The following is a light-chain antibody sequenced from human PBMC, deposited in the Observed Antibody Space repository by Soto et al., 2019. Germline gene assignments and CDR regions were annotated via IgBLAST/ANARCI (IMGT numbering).Light chain of an antibody. CDR1: SSNIGAGYD. Sequence: QSVLTQPPSVSGTPGQRVTISCTGSSSNIGAGYDVHWYQQLPGTAPKLLIYGNSNRPSVVPDRFSGSKSGPSASLAITGLQAEDEADYYCQSYDSSLSGSGVFGGGTKLTVL. CDR3: QSYDSSLSGSGV. J-gene: IGLJ2*01. V-gene: IGLV1-40*01. CDR2: GNS.